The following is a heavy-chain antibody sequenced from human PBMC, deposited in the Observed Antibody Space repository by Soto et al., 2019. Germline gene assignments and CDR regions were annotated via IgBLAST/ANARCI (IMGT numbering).Heavy chain of an antibody. V-gene: IGHV1-18*01. CDR2: ISPYSGNT. Sequence: QVQLVQSGAEVKKPGASVKVSCKASGYTFTNFGISWVRQAPGQGLEWMGWISPYSGNTNFAQKLQGRVTMTTDTSTRTAYLELRSLISDDTAVYYCAREHPSQYGMDVWGQGTTVTVSS. J-gene: IGHJ6*02. CDR1: GYTFTNFG. CDR3: AREHPSQYGMDV.